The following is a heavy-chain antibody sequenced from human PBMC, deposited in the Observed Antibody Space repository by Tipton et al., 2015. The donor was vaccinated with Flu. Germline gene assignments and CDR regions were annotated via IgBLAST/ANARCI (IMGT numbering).Heavy chain of an antibody. Sequence: QVQLVQSGAEVKKTGASVKVSCKASGYTFTGYYMHWVRQAPGQGREWMGRINPNSGGTNYEKKLQGRVTMTRDTSISTAYMELSRLRSDDTAVYYCARGIVGAPDYWGQGTLVTVSS. CDR1: GYTFTGYY. CDR2: INPNSGGT. J-gene: IGHJ4*02. D-gene: IGHD1-26*01. V-gene: IGHV1-2*06. CDR3: ARGIVGAPDY.